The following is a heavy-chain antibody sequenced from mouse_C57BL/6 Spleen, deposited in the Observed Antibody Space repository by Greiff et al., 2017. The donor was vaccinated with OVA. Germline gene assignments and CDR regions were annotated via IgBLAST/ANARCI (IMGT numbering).Heavy chain of an antibody. D-gene: IGHD2-4*01. CDR3: APYYDIAD. J-gene: IGHJ3*01. CDR1: GYAFSSSW. Sequence: VQLQQSGPELVKPGASVKISCKASGYAFSSSWMNWVKQRPGKGLEWIGRIYPGDGDTNYNGKFKGKATLTADKSSSTAYLQLSSLTSDDSAVYFCAPYYDIADWGQGTLVTVSA. CDR2: IYPGDGDT. V-gene: IGHV1-82*01.